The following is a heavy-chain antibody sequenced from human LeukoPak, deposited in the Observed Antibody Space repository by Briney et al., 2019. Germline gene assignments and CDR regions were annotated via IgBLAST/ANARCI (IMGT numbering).Heavy chain of an antibody. J-gene: IGHJ4*02. Sequence: SETLSLTCTVSSGSISSSSYYWGWIRQPPGKGLEWIGRIYYSGSTYYNPSLKRRVTISVDTSKNQFSLKLSSVTAADTAVYYCARAIAVAGTGGRLFDYWGQGTLVTVSS. CDR1: SGSISSSSYY. V-gene: IGHV4-39*01. D-gene: IGHD6-19*01. CDR3: ARAIAVAGTGGRLFDY. CDR2: IYYSGST.